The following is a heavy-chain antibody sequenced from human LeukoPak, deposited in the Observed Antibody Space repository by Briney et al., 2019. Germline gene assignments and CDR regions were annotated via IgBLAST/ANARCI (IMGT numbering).Heavy chain of an antibody. Sequence: GGSLRLSCAASGFTFSSYAMHWVRQAPGKGLEWVAVISYDGNNKFYADSVKGRFTISRDNSKNSLLLEMNGLRVEDTAMYYCARGAIIAAPGDYYYGADVWGQGTAVTVSS. J-gene: IGHJ6*02. CDR2: ISYDGNNK. D-gene: IGHD2-15*01. CDR1: GFTFSSYA. V-gene: IGHV3-30*04. CDR3: ARGAIIAAPGDYYYGADV.